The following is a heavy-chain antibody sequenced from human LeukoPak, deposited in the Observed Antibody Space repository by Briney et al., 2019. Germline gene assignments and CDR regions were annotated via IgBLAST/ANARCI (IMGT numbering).Heavy chain of an antibody. CDR3: AKILTAAGTGS. CDR1: SGFA. J-gene: IGHJ3*01. CDR2: IGGSGGTT. Sequence: GGSLRLSCAAFSGFAMSWVRQAPGRGLEWVSSIGGSGGTTYYADSVKGRFTIFRDNSKNTLYLQMNSLRAEDTAVYYCAKILTAAGTGSWGQGTMVTVSS. D-gene: IGHD6-13*01. V-gene: IGHV3-23*01.